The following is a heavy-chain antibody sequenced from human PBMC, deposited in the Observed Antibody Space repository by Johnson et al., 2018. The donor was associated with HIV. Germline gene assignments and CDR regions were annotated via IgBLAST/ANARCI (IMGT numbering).Heavy chain of an antibody. CDR3: ARLGLTDAFDI. CDR2: SWSSGSI. CDR1: GFNVSSNY. V-gene: IGHV3-66*01. Sequence: VQLVESGGGLVQSGGSLRLSCAASGFNVSSNYMSWVRQAPGKGLEWVSGISWSSGSIGYADSVKGRFTISRDNSKNTLYLQMNSLRAEDTAVYYCARLGLTDAFDIWGQGTMVTVSP. D-gene: IGHD2-8*01. J-gene: IGHJ3*02.